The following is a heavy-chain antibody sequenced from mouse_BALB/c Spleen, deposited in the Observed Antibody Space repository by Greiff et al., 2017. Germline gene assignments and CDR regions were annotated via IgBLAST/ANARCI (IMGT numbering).Heavy chain of an antibody. V-gene: IGHV5-6*01. CDR2: ISSGGSYT. Sequence: EVMLVESGGDLVKPGGSLKLTCAASGFSFSSYGMYWVRQTPDKRLEWVATISSGGSYTYYPDSVKGRFTISIDNAKNTLYLQMSSLKSEDTAMYNCARQTTANPFDDWGQGTTLTVSS. CDR1: GFSFSSYG. D-gene: IGHD1-2*01. CDR3: ARQTTANPFDD. J-gene: IGHJ2*01.